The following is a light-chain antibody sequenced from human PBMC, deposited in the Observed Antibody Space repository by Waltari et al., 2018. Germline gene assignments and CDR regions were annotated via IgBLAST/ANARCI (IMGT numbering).Light chain of an antibody. J-gene: IGLJ2*01. Sequence: QSALTQPASVSGSPGQSITISCTGTSSDVGTYNLVSWYHHHPGKAPNLMIYESTKRPSGVSNRISGSKSGITASLTISGLQAEDEADYYCCSFAGSGPHVVFGGGTKLTVL. V-gene: IGLV2-23*01. CDR2: EST. CDR1: SSDVGTYNL. CDR3: CSFAGSGPHVV.